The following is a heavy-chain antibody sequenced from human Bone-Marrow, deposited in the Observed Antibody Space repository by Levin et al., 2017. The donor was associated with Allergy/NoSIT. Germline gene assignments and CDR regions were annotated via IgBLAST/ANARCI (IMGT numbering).Heavy chain of an antibody. CDR1: GGSFSGYY. Sequence: SQTLSLTCAVYGGSFSGYYWSWIRQPPGKGLEWIGEINHSGSTNYNPSLKSRVTISVDTSKNQFSLKLSSVTAADTAVYYCARLGYSYGYDWFDPWGQGTLVTVSS. CDR3: ARLGYSYGYDWFDP. V-gene: IGHV4-34*01. CDR2: INHSGST. J-gene: IGHJ5*02. D-gene: IGHD5-18*01.